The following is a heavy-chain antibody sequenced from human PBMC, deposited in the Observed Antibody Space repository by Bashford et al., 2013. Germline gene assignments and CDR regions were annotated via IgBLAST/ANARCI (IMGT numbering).Heavy chain of an antibody. J-gene: IGHJ5*02. CDR1: GGTFSSYA. V-gene: IGHV1-69*13. Sequence: SVKVSCKASGGTFSSYAISWVRQAPGQGLEWMGGIIPIFGTANYAQKFQGRVTITADESTSTAYMELSSLRSEDTAVYYCAREGYSGTTLGLSFDPWGQGTLVTVSS. D-gene: IGHD1-7*01. CDR3: AREGYSGTTLGLSFDP. CDR2: IIPIFGTA.